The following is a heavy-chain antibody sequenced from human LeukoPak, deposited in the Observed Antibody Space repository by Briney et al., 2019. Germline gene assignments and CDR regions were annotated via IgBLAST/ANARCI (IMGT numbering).Heavy chain of an antibody. CDR1: GGSIGWDY. CDR3: AREEYFQDSNGYSYYFHS. Sequence: MASETLSLTCTVSGGSIGWDYWSWIRQSAGKGLEWIGRIYKSGSTNYNPSFRSRVTMSVDTSKNQFSLSVMSVTAADTAVCYCAREEYFQDSNGYSYYFHSWGQGSLVTVSS. J-gene: IGHJ4*02. CDR2: IYKSGST. D-gene: IGHD3-22*01. V-gene: IGHV4-4*07.